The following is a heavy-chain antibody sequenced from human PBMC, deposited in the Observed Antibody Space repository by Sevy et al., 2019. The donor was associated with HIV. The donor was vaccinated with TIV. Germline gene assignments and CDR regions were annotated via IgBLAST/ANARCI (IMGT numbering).Heavy chain of an antibody. J-gene: IGHJ4*02. Sequence: ASVKVSCKTSGYTFAAYYIHWVRQAPGQGPEWLRWIYPNGGDTTFAQKFQGRVTVTMSTSINTVYMELNRLRSDDTAVYYCARGKREEWLLYLDNWGQGTLVTVSS. CDR3: ARGKREEWLLYLDN. CDR1: GYTFAAYY. V-gene: IGHV1-2*02. CDR2: IYPNGGDT. D-gene: IGHD3-3*01.